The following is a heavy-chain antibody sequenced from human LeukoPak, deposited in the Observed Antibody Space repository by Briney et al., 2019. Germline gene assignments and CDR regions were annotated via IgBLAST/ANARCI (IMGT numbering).Heavy chain of an antibody. Sequence: GGSLSLPCAASGFTFSSYAMSWVRPAPGKGLEWVSAISGSGGSTYYADSVKGRFTISRDNSKNTLYLQMNSLRAEDTAVYYCAKYSSGWPPFFDYWGQGTLVTVSS. J-gene: IGHJ4*02. D-gene: IGHD6-19*01. CDR3: AKYSSGWPPFFDY. CDR1: GFTFSSYA. CDR2: ISGSGGST. V-gene: IGHV3-23*01.